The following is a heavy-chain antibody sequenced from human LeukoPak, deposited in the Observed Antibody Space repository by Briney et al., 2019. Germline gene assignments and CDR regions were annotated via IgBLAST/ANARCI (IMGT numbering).Heavy chain of an antibody. V-gene: IGHV4-31*03. Sequence: LQTLSLTCTVSGDSMRTSDHYCAWIRQHTRKGPETIGFINHRGTTNHNPSLKNRVAISVDASKNQFSLRLSSMTAADTAVYVCERGGNRFGGFYFDCWGQGILVTVSS. CDR1: GDSMRTSDHY. CDR3: ERGGNRFGGFYFDC. CDR2: INHRGTT. J-gene: IGHJ4*02. D-gene: IGHD3-10*01.